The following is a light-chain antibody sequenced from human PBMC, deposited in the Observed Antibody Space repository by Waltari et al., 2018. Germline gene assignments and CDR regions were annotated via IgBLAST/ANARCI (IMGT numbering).Light chain of an antibody. CDR1: QSLVHSNGNTY. CDR2: EVS. Sequence: DIVMTQTPLSLSVTTGQPASISCKSSQSLVHSNGNTYLHWYLQKPGQSPQLLIYEVSNRLAGVPDKCSGSGSGTEFTLQVSRVEAGDVGVYYCMQGTQSPYTFGGGTKVDIK. J-gene: IGKJ4*01. CDR3: MQGTQSPYT. V-gene: IGKV2D-29*02.